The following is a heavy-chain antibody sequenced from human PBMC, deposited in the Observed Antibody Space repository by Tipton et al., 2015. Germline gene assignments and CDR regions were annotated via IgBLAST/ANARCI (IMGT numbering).Heavy chain of an antibody. D-gene: IGHD3-22*01. CDR1: GYSFSNYW. CDR3: ARHVSFYYDTHGSDALDI. V-gene: IGHV5-51*01. CDR2: IYPGDSDT. J-gene: IGHJ3*02. Sequence: QLVQSGGEVKKPGESLKISCKGSGYSFSNYWIGWVRQMPGKGLEWMGLIYPGDSDTRYNPSFQGQVTISADKSISTAYLHWSSLKASDTAMYYCARHVSFYYDTHGSDALDIWAQGTMVTVSS.